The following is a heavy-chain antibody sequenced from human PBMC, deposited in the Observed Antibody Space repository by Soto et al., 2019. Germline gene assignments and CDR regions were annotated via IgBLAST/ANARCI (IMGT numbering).Heavy chain of an antibody. CDR1: GFTFTTYG. CDR2: ISYDGSHA. Sequence: QVQLVDSGGGVVQPGRSLRLSCAASGFTFTTYGMHWVRRAPGKGLEWVAVISYDGSHAYYADSMKGRFTISRDNSKNTLYLQINSLRAEDTAVYYCAKERTYSVASGFDYWGRGPLVTVSS. V-gene: IGHV3-30*18. J-gene: IGHJ4*02. D-gene: IGHD1-26*01. CDR3: AKERTYSVASGFDY.